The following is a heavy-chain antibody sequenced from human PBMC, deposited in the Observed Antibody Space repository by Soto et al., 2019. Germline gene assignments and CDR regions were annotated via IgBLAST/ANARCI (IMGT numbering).Heavy chain of an antibody. D-gene: IGHD4-17*01. CDR2: IYYSGST. CDR1: GGSISGYY. Sequence: SETLSLTCTVSGGSISGYYWSWIRQPPGKGLEWIGYIYYSGSTNYNPSLKSRVTISVDTSKNQFSLKLSSVTAADTAVYYCARIWSGDYYNDYWGQGTLVTVSS. J-gene: IGHJ4*02. CDR3: ARIWSGDYYNDY. V-gene: IGHV4-59*01.